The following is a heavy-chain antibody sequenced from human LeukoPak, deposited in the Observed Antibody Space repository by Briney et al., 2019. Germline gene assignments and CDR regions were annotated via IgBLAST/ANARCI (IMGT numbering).Heavy chain of an antibody. Sequence: PGGSLRLSCAASGLTFSSYAMHWVRQAPGKGLEWVAVISYDGSNKYYADSVKGRFTISRDNSKNTLYLQMNSLRAEDTAVYYCARSLLWFGELLYWGQGTLVTVSS. CDR2: ISYDGSNK. CDR1: GLTFSSYA. J-gene: IGHJ4*02. D-gene: IGHD3-10*01. V-gene: IGHV3-30*04. CDR3: ARSLLWFGELLY.